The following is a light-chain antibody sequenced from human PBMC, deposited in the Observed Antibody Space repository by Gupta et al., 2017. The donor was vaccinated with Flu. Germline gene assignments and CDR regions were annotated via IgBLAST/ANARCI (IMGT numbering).Light chain of an antibody. CDR1: QRITSTF. J-gene: IGKJ4*01. Sequence: GTLFLSPVERATLSCRASQRITSTFLAWYQQKPGQAPRLLIYGASSRATDIPDRFSGSGSGTDFTLTISRLEPEDSAVYYCQQDGTSPLTFGGGTKVEIK. V-gene: IGKV3-20*01. CDR3: QQDGTSPLT. CDR2: GAS.